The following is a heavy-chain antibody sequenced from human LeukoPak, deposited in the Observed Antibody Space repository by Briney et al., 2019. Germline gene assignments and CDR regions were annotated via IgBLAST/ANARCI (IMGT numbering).Heavy chain of an antibody. CDR1: GFTVSTNY. J-gene: IGHJ4*02. V-gene: IGHV3-53*01. CDR2: IYFGGST. CDR3: ARVGAGSTYGYADC. D-gene: IGHD5-18*01. Sequence: PGGSLRLSCAASGFTVSTNYMSWVRQAPGKGLEWVSVIYFGGSTYYADSVKGRFTSSRDNSKNTVYLQMNSLRAEDTAVYYCARVGAGSTYGYADCWGQGTLVTVSS.